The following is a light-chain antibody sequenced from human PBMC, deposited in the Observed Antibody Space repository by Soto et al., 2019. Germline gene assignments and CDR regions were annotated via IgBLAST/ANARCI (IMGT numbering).Light chain of an antibody. CDR1: SSDVGAHNY. CDR2: DVN. Sequence: QSVLTQPPSASGSPGQSLTISCTGTSSDVGAHNYVSWYQQNPGKAPKLMLYDVNKRPSGVPDRFSGSKSGNTASLTVSGLLAEDEADYYCSSYAGGNNWVFGGGSKVTVL. V-gene: IGLV2-8*01. CDR3: SSYAGGNNWV. J-gene: IGLJ3*02.